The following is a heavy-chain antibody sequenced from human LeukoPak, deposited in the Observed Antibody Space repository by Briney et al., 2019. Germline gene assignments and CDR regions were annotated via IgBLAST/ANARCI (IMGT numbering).Heavy chain of an antibody. Sequence: GGSLRLSCAASGFTFSNAWMSWVRQAPGKGLEWVSAISGSGGSTYYADSVKGRFTISRDNSKNTLYLQMNSLRAEDTAVYYCAKGRWGSGSYYTFDYWGQGTLVTVSS. D-gene: IGHD3-10*01. CDR3: AKGRWGSGSYYTFDY. V-gene: IGHV3-23*01. CDR1: GFTFSNAW. J-gene: IGHJ4*02. CDR2: ISGSGGST.